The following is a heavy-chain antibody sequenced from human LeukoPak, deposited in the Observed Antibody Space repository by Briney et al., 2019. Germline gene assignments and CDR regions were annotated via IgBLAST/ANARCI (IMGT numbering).Heavy chain of an antibody. J-gene: IGHJ6*02. D-gene: IGHD6-13*01. CDR2: IYYSGST. CDR1: GGSISSYY. Sequence: PSETLSLTCTVSGGSISSYYWSWIRQPPGKGLEWIGYIYYSGSTNYNPSLKSRVTISVDTSKNQFSLKLSSVTAADTAVYYCARGRSSSWYHYYYYYGMDVWGQGTTVTVSS. CDR3: ARGRSSSWYHYYYYYGMDV. V-gene: IGHV4-59*01.